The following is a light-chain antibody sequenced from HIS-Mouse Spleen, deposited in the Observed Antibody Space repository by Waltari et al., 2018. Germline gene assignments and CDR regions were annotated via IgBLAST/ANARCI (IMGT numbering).Light chain of an antibody. CDR2: EDS. J-gene: IGLJ2*01. CDR1: ALPKKY. Sequence: SYELTQPPSVSVSPGQTARITCSGDALPKKYAYWYQQKSGQAPVLVIYEDSNRPPGIPERFSGFSSGTMATWTISGAQVEDEADYYCYSTDSSGNHRVFGGGTKLTVL. CDR3: YSTDSSGNHRV. V-gene: IGLV3-10*01.